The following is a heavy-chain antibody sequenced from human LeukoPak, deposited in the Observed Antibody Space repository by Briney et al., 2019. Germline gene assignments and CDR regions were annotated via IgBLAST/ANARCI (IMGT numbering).Heavy chain of an antibody. V-gene: IGHV3-21*01. J-gene: IGHJ4*02. CDR1: GFTFSSYS. CDR2: ISSSSSYI. Sequence: GGSLRLSCAASGFTFSSYSMNWVRQAPGKGLEWVSSISSSSSYIYYADSVKGRFTISRDNAKKSLYLQMNSLRAEDTAVYYCARDGGAVAVTLIDYWGQGTLVTVSS. CDR3: ARDGGAVAVTLIDY. D-gene: IGHD6-19*01.